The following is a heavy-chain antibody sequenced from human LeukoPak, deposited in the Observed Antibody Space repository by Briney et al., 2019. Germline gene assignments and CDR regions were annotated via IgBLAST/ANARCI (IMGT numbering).Heavy chain of an antibody. D-gene: IGHD2-15*01. Sequence: GGSLRLSCAASGFTFTGYAMTWVRQAPGKGLEWVSAISGSGGSTYYADSVKGRFTISRDNAKNTLHLQMNSLRAEDTAVYYCAKGYCSRTTCYYYYAMDVWGQGTTVTVPS. CDR2: ISGSGGST. J-gene: IGHJ6*02. V-gene: IGHV3-23*01. CDR1: GFTFTGYA. CDR3: AKGYCSRTTCYYYYAMDV.